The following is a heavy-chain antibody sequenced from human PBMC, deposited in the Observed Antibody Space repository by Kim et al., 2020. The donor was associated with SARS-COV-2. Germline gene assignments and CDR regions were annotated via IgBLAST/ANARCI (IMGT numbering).Heavy chain of an antibody. Sequence: GGSLRLSCAASGFTFSDYYMSWIRQAPGKGLEWVSYISSSGSTIYYADSVKGRFTISRDNAKNSLYLQMNSLRAEDTAVYYCARARPRYSSGHPIDYWGQGTLVTVSS. J-gene: IGHJ4*02. V-gene: IGHV3-11*04. D-gene: IGHD6-19*01. CDR3: ARARPRYSSGHPIDY. CDR2: ISSSGSTI. CDR1: GFTFSDYY.